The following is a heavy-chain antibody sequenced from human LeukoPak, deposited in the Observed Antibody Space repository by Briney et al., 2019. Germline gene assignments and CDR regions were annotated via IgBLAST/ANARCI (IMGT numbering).Heavy chain of an antibody. CDR1: GFTFSSYA. Sequence: PGGSLRLSCAASGFTFSSYAMSWVRQAPGKGLEWVSAISGSGGSTYYADSVKGRFTISRDNAKNSLYLQMNSLRPDDSAVYYCVKDNPLDYWGQGTLVIVSS. V-gene: IGHV3-23*01. CDR3: VKDNPLDY. CDR2: ISGSGGST. J-gene: IGHJ4*02.